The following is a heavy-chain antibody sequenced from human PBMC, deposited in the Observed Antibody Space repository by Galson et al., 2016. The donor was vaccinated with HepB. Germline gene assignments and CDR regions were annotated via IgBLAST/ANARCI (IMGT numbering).Heavy chain of an antibody. J-gene: IGHJ3*01. V-gene: IGHV3-74*01. CDR2: ISGDASLT. CDR1: RFTFSRYW. D-gene: IGHD4-23*01. Sequence: SLRLSCADSRFTFSRYWMHWVRQVPGKGPVWVSVISGDASLTRYADSVRGRFTISRDNSHNILYLQMNSLRADDTADYYCVSPLHNDGNSGMAFDVWGQGTMVTVSS. CDR3: VSPLHNDGNSGMAFDV.